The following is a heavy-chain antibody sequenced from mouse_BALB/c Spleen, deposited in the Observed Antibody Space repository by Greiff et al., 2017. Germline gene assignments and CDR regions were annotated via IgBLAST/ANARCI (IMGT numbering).Heavy chain of an antibody. Sequence: EVKVEESGGGLVKPGGSLKLSCAASGFTFSSYAMSWVRQTPEKRLEWVASISSGGSTYYPDSVKGRFTISRDNARNILYLQMSSLRSEDTAMYYCARVKYGKGAMDYWGQGTSVTVSS. CDR3: ARVKYGKGAMDY. CDR1: GFTFSSYA. J-gene: IGHJ4*01. D-gene: IGHD2-10*02. CDR2: ISSGGST. V-gene: IGHV5-6-5*01.